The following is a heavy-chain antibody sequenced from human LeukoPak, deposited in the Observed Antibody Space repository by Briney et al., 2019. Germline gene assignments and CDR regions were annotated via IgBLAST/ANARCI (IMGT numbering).Heavy chain of an antibody. CDR3: AREGAGYYDSTYAD. V-gene: IGHV4-34*01. D-gene: IGHD3-22*01. J-gene: IGHJ4*02. CDR2: INHSGST. CDR1: GGSFSGYY. Sequence: SETLSLTCAVYGGSFSGYYWSWIRQPPGKGLEWIGEINHSGSTNYNPSLKSRVTISVDTSKNQFSLKLSSVTAADTAVYYCAREGAGYYDSTYADWGQGTLVTVSS.